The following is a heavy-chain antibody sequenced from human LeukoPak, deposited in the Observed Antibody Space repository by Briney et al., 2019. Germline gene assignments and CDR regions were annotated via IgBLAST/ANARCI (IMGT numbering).Heavy chain of an antibody. CDR1: GYTFTSYA. CDR2: INAGNGNT. CDR3: AIDYYDSSGYSTHYFDY. J-gene: IGHJ4*02. Sequence: ASVKVSCKASGYTFTSYAMHWVRQAPGQRLEWMGWINAGNGNTKYSQKFQGRVTITRDTSASTAYMELSSLRPEDTAVYYCAIDYYDSSGYSTHYFDYWGQGTLVTVSS. V-gene: IGHV1-3*01. D-gene: IGHD3-22*01.